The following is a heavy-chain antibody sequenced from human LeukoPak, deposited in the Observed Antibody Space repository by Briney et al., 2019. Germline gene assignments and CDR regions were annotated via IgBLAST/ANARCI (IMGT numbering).Heavy chain of an antibody. CDR3: AGEDNSSGYRPFNI. CDR1: GYTFTGYY. CDR2: INPNNGGT. Sequence: ASVKVSCKASGYTFTGYYIHWVRQAPGQGLDWMGRINPNNGGTNYAQKFQGRVTMTRDMSMSTAYMELSRLRSDDTAVYYCAGEDNSSGYRPFNIWGQGTMVTVPS. V-gene: IGHV1-2*06. D-gene: IGHD3-22*01. J-gene: IGHJ3*02.